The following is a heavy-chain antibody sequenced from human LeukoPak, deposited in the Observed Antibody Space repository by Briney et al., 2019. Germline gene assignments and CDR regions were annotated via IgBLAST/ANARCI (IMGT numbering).Heavy chain of an antibody. CDR3: ARVSLGLRSRLDY. CDR1: GFTVSTIY. CDR2: IHGDGTT. V-gene: IGHV3-53*01. J-gene: IGHJ4*02. D-gene: IGHD4-17*01. Sequence: HSGGSLRLSCAASGFTVSTIYMSWVRQAPGKGLEWVSVIHGDGTTYYADSVKGRFTISRDNAKNSLYLQMNSLRAEDTAVYYCARVSLGLRSRLDYWAREPWSPSPQ.